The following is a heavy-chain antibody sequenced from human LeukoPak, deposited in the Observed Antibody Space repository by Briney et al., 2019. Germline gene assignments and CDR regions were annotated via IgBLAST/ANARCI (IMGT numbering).Heavy chain of an antibody. Sequence: GGSLRLSCAASGFPFSGYRLNWVRQAPGKGLECVAHITAISTMYYADSVKGRFTISRDNAKNSLYLQMNSLRADDTAVYYCARDKDYAFDYWGQGTPVTVSS. CDR3: ARDKDYAFDY. V-gene: IGHV3-48*04. D-gene: IGHD4-17*01. CDR2: ITAISTM. J-gene: IGHJ4*02. CDR1: GFPFSGYR.